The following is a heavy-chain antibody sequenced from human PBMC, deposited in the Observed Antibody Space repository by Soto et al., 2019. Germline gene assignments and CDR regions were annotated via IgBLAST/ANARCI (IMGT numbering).Heavy chain of an antibody. CDR1: VFTFDSYA. V-gene: IGHV3-9*01. CDR2: ISWNSGTT. D-gene: IGHD5-18*01. J-gene: IGHJ4*02. CDR3: AKELGGYSYGYELDY. Sequence: SLRLCCAASVFTFDSYAMHGVRQAPGKGLEWVSSISWNSGTTGYADSVKGRFTISRDNAKNSLYLQMDSLRAEDTALYYCAKELGGYSYGYELDYWGQGTLVTVSS.